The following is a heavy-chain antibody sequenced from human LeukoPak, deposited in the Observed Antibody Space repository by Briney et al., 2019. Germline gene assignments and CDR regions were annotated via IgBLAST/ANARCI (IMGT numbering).Heavy chain of an antibody. V-gene: IGHV4-39*01. D-gene: IGHD5-18*01. CDR2: IYYSGSS. J-gene: IGHJ4*02. CDR1: GGSISSNNYY. Sequence: PSETLSLTCTVSGGSISSNNYYWGWIRQPPGKGLEWIGSIYYSGSSYYNPSLKSRVTISVDTSKNQFSLKLSSVTAADTAVYYCARQVGYSYGRFDYWGQGTLVTVSS. CDR3: ARQVGYSYGRFDY.